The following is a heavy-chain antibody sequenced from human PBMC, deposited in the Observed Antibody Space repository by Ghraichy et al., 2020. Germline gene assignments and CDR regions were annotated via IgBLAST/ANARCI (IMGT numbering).Heavy chain of an antibody. CDR2: INHSGST. D-gene: IGHD3-10*01. Sequence: SETLSLTCAVYGGSFSGYYWSWIRQPPGKGLEWIGEINHSGSTNYNPSLKSRVTISVDTSKNQFSLKLSSVTAADTAVYYCASLTMVRGRAYWGQGTLVTVSS. CDR3: ASLTMVRGRAY. V-gene: IGHV4-34*01. CDR1: GGSFSGYY. J-gene: IGHJ4*02.